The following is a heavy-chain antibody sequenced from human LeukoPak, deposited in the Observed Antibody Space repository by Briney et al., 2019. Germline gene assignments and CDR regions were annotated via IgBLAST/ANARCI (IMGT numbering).Heavy chain of an antibody. J-gene: IGHJ4*02. CDR2: ISGSGGST. D-gene: IGHD2-15*01. CDR1: GFTFSSYA. V-gene: IGHV3-23*01. Sequence: GGSLRLSCAASGFTFSSYAMSWVRQAPGKGLEWVSAISGSGGSTYYADSVKGRFTISRDNSKNKLYLQMNSLRAEDTAVYYCAKVPIDIVVVVAAAYFDYWGQGTLVTVSS. CDR3: AKVPIDIVVVVAAAYFDY.